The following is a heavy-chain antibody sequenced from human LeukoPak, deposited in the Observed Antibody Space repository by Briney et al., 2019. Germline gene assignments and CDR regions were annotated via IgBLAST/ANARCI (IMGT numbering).Heavy chain of an antibody. V-gene: IGHV1-2*02. CDR2: INPNSGGT. CDR3: ARRAVYYYYGMDV. CDR1: GYTFTGYY. J-gene: IGHJ6*02. D-gene: IGHD6-25*01. Sequence: ASMKVSCKASGYTFTGYYMHWVRQAPGQGLEWMGWINPNSGGTNYAQKFQGRVTMTRDTSISTAYMEVSRLKSDDAAVYYCARRAVYYYYGMDVWGQGSTVTVSS.